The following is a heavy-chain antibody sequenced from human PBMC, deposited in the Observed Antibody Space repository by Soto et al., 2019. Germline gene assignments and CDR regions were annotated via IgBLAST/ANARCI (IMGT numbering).Heavy chain of an antibody. D-gene: IGHD5-18*01. Sequence: SETLSLTCAVSGGSISSSNWWSWVRQPPGKGLEWIGEIYHSGSTNYNPSLKSRVTISVDKSKNQFSLKLSSVTAADTAVYYCARGGEKRGYSYGYDYYYGMDVWGQGTTLKVSS. CDR2: IYHSGST. V-gene: IGHV4-4*02. CDR1: GGSISSSNW. CDR3: ARGGEKRGYSYGYDYYYGMDV. J-gene: IGHJ6*02.